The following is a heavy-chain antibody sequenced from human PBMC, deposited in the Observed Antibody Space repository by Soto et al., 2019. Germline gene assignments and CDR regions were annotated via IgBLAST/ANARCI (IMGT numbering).Heavy chain of an antibody. V-gene: IGHV4-39*01. CDR3: ARGSYGSGSYYSLIEYNWFDP. CDR2: IYYSGST. CDR1: GGSISSSSYY. Sequence: SETLSLTCTVSGGSISSSSYYWGWIRQPPGKGLEWIGSIYYSGSTYYNPSLKSRVTISVDTSKNQFSLKLSSVTAADTAVYYCARGSYGSGSYYSLIEYNWFDPWGQGTLVTVSS. D-gene: IGHD3-10*01. J-gene: IGHJ5*02.